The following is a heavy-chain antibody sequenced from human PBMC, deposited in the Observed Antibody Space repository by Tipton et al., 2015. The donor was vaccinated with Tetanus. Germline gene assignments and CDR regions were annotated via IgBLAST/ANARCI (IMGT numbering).Heavy chain of an antibody. CDR1: GYTFTGYY. V-gene: IGHV1-2*06. CDR2: INPNSGGT. J-gene: IGHJ4*02. D-gene: IGHD3-3*01. CDR3: ARILNFWSGSLDY. Sequence: QLVQSGPEVKKPGASVKVSCKASGYTFTGYYMHWVRQAPGQGLEWMGRINPNSGGTNYAQKFQGRVTMTRDTSISTAYMELSRLRSDDTAVYYCARILNFWSGSLDYWGQGTLVTVSS.